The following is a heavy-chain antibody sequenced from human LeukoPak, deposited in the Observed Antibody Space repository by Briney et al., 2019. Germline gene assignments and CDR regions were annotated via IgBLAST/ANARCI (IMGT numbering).Heavy chain of an antibody. D-gene: IGHD6-19*01. CDR2: ISSSGSTI. CDR3: AKDRLPGGIAVAGADDGLDV. CDR1: GFTFSSFE. V-gene: IGHV3-48*03. J-gene: IGHJ6*02. Sequence: GGSLRLSCAASGFTFSSFEMNWVRQALGKGLEWVSYISSSGSTIYYADSVKGRFTISRDNSKNSLYLQMNSLKTEDTALYYCAKDRLPGGIAVAGADDGLDVWGQGTTVTVSS.